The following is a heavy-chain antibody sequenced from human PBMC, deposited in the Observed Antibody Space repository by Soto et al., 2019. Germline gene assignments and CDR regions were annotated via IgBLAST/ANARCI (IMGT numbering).Heavy chain of an antibody. V-gene: IGHV4-30-4*01. CDR1: GGSVSSGDYY. CDR3: VRETDYYDSSGYPDY. Sequence: SETLPLTCTVSGGSVSSGDYYWSWIRQPPGKGLEWIGHIYYSGSTKYNPSLKSRVTMSVDTSKNQFSLELSSVTAADTAVYYCVRETDYYDSSGYPDYWGQGTLVTVSS. J-gene: IGHJ4*02. CDR2: IYYSGST. D-gene: IGHD3-22*01.